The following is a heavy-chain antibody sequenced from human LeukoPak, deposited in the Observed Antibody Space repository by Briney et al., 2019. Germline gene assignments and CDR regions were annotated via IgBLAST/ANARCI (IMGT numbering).Heavy chain of an antibody. CDR2: IYHSGSGST. J-gene: IGHJ3*02. V-gene: IGHV4-30-2*01. D-gene: IGHD1-26*01. Sequence: SETLSLTCTVSGGSISSGGHSWSWIRQPPGKGLEWIGYIYHSGSGSTYYNPSLKSRVTISIDTSKNQFSLKLSSVTAADTAVYYCVREKDVVGARRLDIWGQGTMVTVSS. CDR1: GGSISSGGHS. CDR3: VREKDVVGARRLDI.